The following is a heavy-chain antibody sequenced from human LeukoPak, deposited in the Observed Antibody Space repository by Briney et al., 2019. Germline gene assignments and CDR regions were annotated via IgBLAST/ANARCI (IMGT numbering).Heavy chain of an antibody. CDR3: ARLFAGDDY. Sequence: SETLSLTCTVSGGSISSSNYYWGWIRQPPGKGLEWIGSIYYSGSTYYNPSLKSRVTISVDTSKNQFSLKLSSVTAADTAVYYCARLFAGDDYWGQGTLVTVSS. V-gene: IGHV4-39*01. D-gene: IGHD7-27*01. J-gene: IGHJ4*02. CDR1: GGSISSSNYY. CDR2: IYYSGST.